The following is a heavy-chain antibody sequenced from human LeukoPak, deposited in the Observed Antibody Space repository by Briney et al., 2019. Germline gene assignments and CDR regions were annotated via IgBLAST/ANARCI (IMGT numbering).Heavy chain of an antibody. CDR2: INPNSGGT. CDR3: ARDILAVAGDY. J-gene: IGHJ4*02. V-gene: IGHV1-2*06. CDR1: GYTFTGYY. D-gene: IGHD6-19*01. Sequence: GASVKVSCQASGYTFTGYYMHWVRQAPGQGLDWRGRINPNSGGTNYAQKFQGRVTMTRDTSIGTAYMELSRLRSDDTAVYYCARDILAVAGDYWGQGTLVTVSS.